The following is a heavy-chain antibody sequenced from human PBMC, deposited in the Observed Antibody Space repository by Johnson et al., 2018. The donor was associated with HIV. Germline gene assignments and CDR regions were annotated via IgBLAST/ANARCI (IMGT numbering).Heavy chain of an antibody. V-gene: IGHV3-NL1*01. D-gene: IGHD7-27*01. CDR3: ARDKANWGPSRDVGAFDI. CDR2: IYSGGST. Sequence: QVQLVESGGGLVQPGRSLRLSCAASGFTFDDYAMHWVRQAPGKGLECVSVIYSGGSTYYADSVKGRFTISRDNSKNTLYLQMSSLRAEDTAVYYCARDKANWGPSRDVGAFDIWGQGTMVTVSS. CDR1: GFTFDDYA. J-gene: IGHJ3*02.